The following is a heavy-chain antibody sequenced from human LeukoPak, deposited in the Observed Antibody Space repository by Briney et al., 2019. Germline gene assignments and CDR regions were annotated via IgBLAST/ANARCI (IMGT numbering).Heavy chain of an antibody. CDR1: GYSISSGYY. D-gene: IGHD3-16*01. V-gene: IGHV4-38-2*02. CDR3: ARHALSGSPDY. J-gene: IGHJ4*02. Sequence: PSETLSLTCTVSGYSISSGYYWGWIRQPPGKGLEWIGSIYHSGSTYYNPSLKSRVTISVDTSKNQFSLKLSSVTAADTAVYYCARHALSGSPDYWGQGTLVTVSS. CDR2: IYHSGST.